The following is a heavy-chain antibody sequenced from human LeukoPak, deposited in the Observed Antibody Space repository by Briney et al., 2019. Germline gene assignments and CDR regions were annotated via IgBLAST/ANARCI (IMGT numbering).Heavy chain of an antibody. CDR1: GFTFSSYG. Sequence: GGSLRLSCAASGFTFSSYGMHWVRQAPGKGLEWVSAISGGGGSTYYADSVKGRFTISRDNSKNTLYLQMNSLRAEDTAVYYCAKDEVTIFGVVMTQWGQGTLVTVSS. V-gene: IGHV3-23*01. CDR2: ISGGGGST. CDR3: AKDEVTIFGVVMTQ. J-gene: IGHJ4*02. D-gene: IGHD3-3*01.